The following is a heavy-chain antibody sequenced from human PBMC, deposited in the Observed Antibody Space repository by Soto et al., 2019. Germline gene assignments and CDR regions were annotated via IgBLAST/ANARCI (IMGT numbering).Heavy chain of an antibody. J-gene: IGHJ5*02. CDR1: GFTFSNAW. CDR2: IRSNTDGGTT. CDR3: STRSGSSP. Sequence: SCAASGFTFSNAWMSWVRQAPGKGLEWVGRIRSNTDGGTTDYAAPVKGRFTISRDDSKNTLYLQMNSLKTEDTAVYYCSTRSGSSPWGQGTLVTVSS. D-gene: IGHD6-6*01. V-gene: IGHV3-15*01.